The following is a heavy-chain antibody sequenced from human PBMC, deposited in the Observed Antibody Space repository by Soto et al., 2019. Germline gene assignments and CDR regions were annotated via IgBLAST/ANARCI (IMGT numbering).Heavy chain of an antibody. CDR3: ARDPSGNWNDYYFDY. J-gene: IGHJ4*02. Sequence: GGSLRLSCAASGFTFSSYWMHWVRQAPGKGLVWVSRINSDGSSTSYADSVKGRFTISRDNAKNTLYLQMNSLRAEDTAVYYCARDPSGNWNDYYFDYWGQGTLVTVSS. D-gene: IGHD1-1*01. CDR2: INSDGSST. CDR1: GFTFSSYW. V-gene: IGHV3-74*01.